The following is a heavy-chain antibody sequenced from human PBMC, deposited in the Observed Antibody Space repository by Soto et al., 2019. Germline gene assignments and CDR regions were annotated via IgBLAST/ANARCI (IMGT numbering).Heavy chain of an antibody. Sequence: HPGGSLRLSCAASGFTFSSYAMSWVRQAPGKGLEWVSAISGSGGSTYYADSVKGRFTISRDNSKNTLYLQMNSLRAEDTAVYYCAKGIVVVPAATDAFDIWGQGTMVTVSS. D-gene: IGHD2-2*01. CDR2: ISGSGGST. CDR3: AKGIVVVPAATDAFDI. CDR1: GFTFSSYA. J-gene: IGHJ3*02. V-gene: IGHV3-23*01.